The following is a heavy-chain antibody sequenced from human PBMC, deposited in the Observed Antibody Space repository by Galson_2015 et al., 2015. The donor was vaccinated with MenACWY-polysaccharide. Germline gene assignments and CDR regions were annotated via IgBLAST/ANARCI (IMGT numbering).Heavy chain of an antibody. D-gene: IGHD1-26*01. V-gene: IGHV3-48*03. CDR3: ARGSYGNGYGMDV. CDR1: GFIFSSYE. Sequence: SLRLSCAASGFIFSSYEMNWVRQAPGKGLEWASHITSSTSAIYYADSVKGRFTISRDNAKNSLYLQMSSLRAEDTAVYYCARGSYGNGYGMDVWGQGTTVTVSS. CDR2: ITSSTSAI. J-gene: IGHJ6*02.